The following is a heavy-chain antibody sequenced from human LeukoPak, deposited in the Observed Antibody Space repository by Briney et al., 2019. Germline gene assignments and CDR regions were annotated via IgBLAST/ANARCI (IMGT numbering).Heavy chain of an antibody. CDR2: INPNSGGT. CDR1: GYTFNGYY. V-gene: IGHV1-2*02. J-gene: IGHJ6*02. D-gene: IGHD3-3*01. CDR3: ARDTTIFGVVTYYYYGMDG. Sequence: DSVKVSCKVCGYTFNGYYMHWVRQAPGQGLEWMGWINPNSGGTNYAQKFQGRVTMTRDTSISTAHMELSRLRSDDTAVYYCARDTTIFGVVTYYYYGMDGWGQGTTVTVSS.